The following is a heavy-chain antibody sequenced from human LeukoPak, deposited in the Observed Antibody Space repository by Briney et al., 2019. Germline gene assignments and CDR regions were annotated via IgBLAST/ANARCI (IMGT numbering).Heavy chain of an antibody. J-gene: IGHJ5*02. D-gene: IGHD2-2*01. CDR1: GGSFSGYY. CDR3: ARGLKYQLPSYNWFDP. CDR2: INHSGST. Sequence: SETLSLTCAVYGGSFSGYYWSWVRQAPGKGLEWIGEINHSGSTNYNPSLTSGVTISVDTSKNQFSLKLSSVTAADTAVYYCARGLKYQLPSYNWFDPWGQGTLVTVSS. V-gene: IGHV4-34*01.